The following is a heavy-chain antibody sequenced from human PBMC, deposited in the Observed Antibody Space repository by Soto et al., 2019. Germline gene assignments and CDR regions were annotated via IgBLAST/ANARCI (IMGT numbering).Heavy chain of an antibody. D-gene: IGHD4-17*01. CDR3: ASAASYGDYVHYYYYGMDV. Sequence: QVQLVQSGAEVKKPGSSVKVSCKASGGTFSSYAISWVRQAPGQGLEWMGGIIPIFGTANYAQKFQGRVTITADESTSTAYMELSSLRSEDTAVYYCASAASYGDYVHYYYYGMDVWGQGTTVTVSS. V-gene: IGHV1-69*01. J-gene: IGHJ6*02. CDR1: GGTFSSYA. CDR2: IIPIFGTA.